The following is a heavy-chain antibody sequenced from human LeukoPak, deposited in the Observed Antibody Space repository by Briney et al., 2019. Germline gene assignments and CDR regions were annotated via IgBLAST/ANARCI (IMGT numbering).Heavy chain of an antibody. D-gene: IGHD3-10*01. V-gene: IGHV3-74*01. CDR3: ARGTYASGSYYQTY. CDR1: GFPFSGFW. Sequence: GGSLRLSCAASGFPFSGFWMHWVRLAPGKGLGRVSRINGDGSGTSYADSVKGRFTISRDNTKNTLYLQMNSLRVEDTAVYYCARGTYASGSYYQTYWGQGTLLTVSS. J-gene: IGHJ4*02. CDR2: INGDGSGT.